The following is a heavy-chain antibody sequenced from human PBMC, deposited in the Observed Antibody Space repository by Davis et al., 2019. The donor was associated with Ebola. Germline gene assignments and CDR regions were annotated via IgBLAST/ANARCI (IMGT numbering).Heavy chain of an antibody. CDR3: TRASLGYASFDY. J-gene: IGHJ4*02. V-gene: IGHV3-13*01. Sequence: PGGSLRLSCAASGFTFSSYDMHWVRQATGKGLEWVSAIGTAGDTYYPGSVKGRFTISRENAKNSLYLQMNSLRAEDTAVYYCTRASLGYASFDYWGQGTLVTVSS. CDR1: GFTFSSYD. D-gene: IGHD5-12*01. CDR2: IGTAGDT.